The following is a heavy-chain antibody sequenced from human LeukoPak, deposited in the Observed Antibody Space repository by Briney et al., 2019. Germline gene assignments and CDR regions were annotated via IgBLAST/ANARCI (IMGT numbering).Heavy chain of an antibody. CDR1: GYTFTSYD. J-gene: IGHJ5*02. CDR3: ARGLRITMVRGVLNWFDP. V-gene: IGHV1-8*01. Sequence: GASVKVSCKASGYTFTSYDINWVRQAHGQGLEWMGWMNPNSGNAGYAQKFQGRVTMTRNTSISTAYMELSSLRSEDTAVYYCARGLRITMVRGVLNWFDPWGQGTLVTVSS. CDR2: MNPNSGNA. D-gene: IGHD3-10*01.